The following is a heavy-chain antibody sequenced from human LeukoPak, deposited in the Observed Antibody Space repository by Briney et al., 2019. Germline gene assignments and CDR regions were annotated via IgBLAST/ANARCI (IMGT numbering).Heavy chain of an antibody. CDR1: GGSFSGYY. V-gene: IGHV4-34*01. CDR3: ARNDYYFDY. D-gene: IGHD2-21*02. J-gene: IGHJ4*02. CDR2: INHSGST. Sequence: SETLSLTCAVYGGSFSGYYWSWIRQPPGKGLEWIGEINHSGSTYCNPSLKSRVTISVDTSKNQFSLKLSSVTAADTAVYYCARNDYYFDYWGQGTLVTVSS.